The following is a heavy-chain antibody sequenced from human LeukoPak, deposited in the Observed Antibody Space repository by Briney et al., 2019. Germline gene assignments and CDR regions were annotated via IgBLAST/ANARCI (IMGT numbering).Heavy chain of an antibody. CDR1: GGTFSSYA. D-gene: IGHD6-6*01. J-gene: IGHJ4*02. V-gene: IGHV1-69*04. CDR2: IIPILGIA. CDR3: AKSSWQLNTHAYYFDY. Sequence: SVKVSCKASGGTFSSYAISWVRQAPGQGLEWMGRIIPILGIANYAQKFQGRVTITADKSTSTAYMELSSLRSEDTAVYYCAKSSWQLNTHAYYFDYWGQGTLVTVSS.